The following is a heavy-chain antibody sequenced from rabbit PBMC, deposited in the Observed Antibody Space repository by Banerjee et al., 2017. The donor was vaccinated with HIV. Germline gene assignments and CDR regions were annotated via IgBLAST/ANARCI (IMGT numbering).Heavy chain of an antibody. Sequence: QSLEESGGDLVKPGASLTLTCTASGFSLSSGYDMCWVRQAPGKGLELIGCIYTGDGSTYYASWAKGRFTISKTSSTTVTLQMTSLTAADTATYFCALSSGYYIDWLDLWGPGTLVTVS. CDR1: GFSLSSGYD. V-gene: IGHV1S40*01. CDR3: ALSSGYYIDWLDL. D-gene: IGHD1-1*01. CDR2: IYTGDGST. J-gene: IGHJ5*01.